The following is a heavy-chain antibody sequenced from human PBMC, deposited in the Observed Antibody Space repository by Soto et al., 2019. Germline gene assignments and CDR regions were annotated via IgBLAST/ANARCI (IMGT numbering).Heavy chain of an antibody. D-gene: IGHD3-22*01. CDR1: GYTFTSYY. J-gene: IGHJ5*02. CDR3: ARDPYYYDSSGS. CDR2: INPSGGST. V-gene: IGHV1-46*01. Sequence: ASVKVSCKASGYTFTSYYMHWVRQAPGQGLEWMGIINPSGGSTSYAQKFQGRVTMTRDTSISTAYMELSRLRSDDTAVYYCARDPYYYDSSGSWGQGTLVTVSS.